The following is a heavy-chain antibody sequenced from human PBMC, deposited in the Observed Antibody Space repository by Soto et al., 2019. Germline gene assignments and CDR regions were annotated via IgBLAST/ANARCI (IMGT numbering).Heavy chain of an antibody. CDR3: AKDPLAFYYDTGPFDY. CDR2: ISGSGGRT. V-gene: IGHV3-23*01. Sequence: EVQLLESGGGLVQPGGSLRLSCAASGFTFSSHVMNWVRQAPGKGLEWVSAISGSGGRTYYADSVKGRFIISRDNSKNTLYLQMSSLRAEDTAIYYCAKDPLAFYYDTGPFDYWGQGTLVTVSS. D-gene: IGHD3-22*01. J-gene: IGHJ4*02. CDR1: GFTFSSHV.